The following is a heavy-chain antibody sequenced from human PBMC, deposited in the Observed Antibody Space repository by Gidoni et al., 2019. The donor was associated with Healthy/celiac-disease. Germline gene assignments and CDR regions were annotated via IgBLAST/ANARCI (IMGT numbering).Heavy chain of an antibody. CDR3: ARGGMTTPLGRIDY. Sequence: QVQLQESGPGLVKPSQPLSLTCAVSGGSISSGGYSWSWIRQPPGKGLEWIGYIYYSGSTYYNPSLKSRVTISVDTSKNQFSLKLSSVTAADTAVYYCARGGMTTPLGRIDYWGQGTLVTVSS. CDR2: IYYSGST. V-gene: IGHV4-30-4*07. CDR1: GGSISSGGYS. J-gene: IGHJ4*02.